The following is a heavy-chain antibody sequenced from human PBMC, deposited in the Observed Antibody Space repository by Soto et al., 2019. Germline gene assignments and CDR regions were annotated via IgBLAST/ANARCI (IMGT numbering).Heavy chain of an antibody. CDR3: AKQWRRKVDGSHPQGGKSYYYFDY. CDR2: ISGSGGST. CDR1: GFTFSSYA. J-gene: IGHJ4*02. V-gene: IGHV3-23*01. Sequence: GGSLRLSCAASGFTFSSYAMSWVRQAPGKGLEWVSAISGSGGSTYYADSVKGRFTISRDNSKNTLYLQMNSLRAEDTAVYYCAKQWRRKVDGSHPQGGKSYYYFDYWGQGTLVTVSS. D-gene: IGHD2-15*01.